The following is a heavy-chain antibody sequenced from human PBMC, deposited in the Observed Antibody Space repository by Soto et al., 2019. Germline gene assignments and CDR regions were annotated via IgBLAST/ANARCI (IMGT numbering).Heavy chain of an antibody. CDR1: GGSISSSNW. CDR2: IYHGGTT. J-gene: IGHJ4*02. D-gene: IGHD3-10*01. CDR3: ARDKGGVSSY. Sequence: SETLSLTCVVSGGSISSSNWWSWVRQPPGKGLQWIGEIYHGGTTSYNPSLKSRVAISVDKSKNRFSLNLTSVTAADTAVYYCARDKGGVSSYWGQGTLVTVSS. V-gene: IGHV4-4*02.